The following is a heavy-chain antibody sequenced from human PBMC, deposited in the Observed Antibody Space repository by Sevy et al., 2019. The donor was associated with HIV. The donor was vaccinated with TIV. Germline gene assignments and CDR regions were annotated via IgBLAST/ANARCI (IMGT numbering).Heavy chain of an antibody. CDR1: GFTFSSYS. Sequence: GGFLRLSCAASGFTFSSYSMNWVRQAPGKGLEWLSSISSSSSYIYYADSVKGRFTISRDNAKNSLYLQMNSLRAEDTAVYYCAIGEAKDLVVVPAPYYMDVWGKGTTVTVSS. D-gene: IGHD2-2*01. V-gene: IGHV3-21*01. CDR3: AIGEAKDLVVVPAPYYMDV. J-gene: IGHJ6*03. CDR2: ISSSSSYI.